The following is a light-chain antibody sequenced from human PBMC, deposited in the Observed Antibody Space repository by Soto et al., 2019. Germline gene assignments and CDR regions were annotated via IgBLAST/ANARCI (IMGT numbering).Light chain of an antibody. CDR2: GAS. CDR1: QSISSDH. CDR3: QHYRSAPFT. J-gene: IGKJ3*01. V-gene: IGKV3-20*01. Sequence: EIVLTQSPGILSLSPVERSTLSFSASQSISSDHLAWYQQRPGQSPRLLIYGASSRTTGVPDRFSGSGSGTDFTLTISRLEPEDFAVYYCQHYRSAPFTFGPGTKVDIK.